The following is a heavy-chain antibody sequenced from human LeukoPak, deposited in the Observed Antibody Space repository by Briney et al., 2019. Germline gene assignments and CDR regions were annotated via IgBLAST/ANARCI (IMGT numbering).Heavy chain of an antibody. V-gene: IGHV1-69*13. CDR2: IIPIFGTA. CDR1: GGTFSSYA. CDR3: ARVPFYYYDSSGYYDDFDY. J-gene: IGHJ4*02. Sequence: SVKVSCKASGGTFSSYAISWVRQAPGQGLEWMGGIIPIFGTANYAQKFQGRVTITADESTSTAYMELSSLRSEDTAVYYCARVPFYYYDSSGYYDDFDYWGQGTLVTVSS. D-gene: IGHD3-22*01.